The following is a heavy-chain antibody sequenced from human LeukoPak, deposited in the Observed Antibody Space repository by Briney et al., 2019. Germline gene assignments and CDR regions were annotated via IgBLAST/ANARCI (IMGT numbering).Heavy chain of an antibody. V-gene: IGHV1-69*13. CDR2: IIPIFGTA. D-gene: IGHD3-3*01. Sequence: ASVKVSCKASGGTFSSYAISWVRQAPGQGLEWMGGIIPIFGTANYAQKFQGRVTITADESTSTAYMELSSLRSEDTAVYYCARALSPYYDFWSGYYMPEGYYYMDVWGKGTTVTVSS. CDR3: ARALSPYYDFWSGYYMPEGYYYMDV. J-gene: IGHJ6*03. CDR1: GGTFSSYA.